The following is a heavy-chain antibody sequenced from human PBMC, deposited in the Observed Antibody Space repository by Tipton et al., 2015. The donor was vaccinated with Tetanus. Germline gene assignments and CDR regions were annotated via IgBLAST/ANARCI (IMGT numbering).Heavy chain of an antibody. CDR3: ARDRGGNDGSYFDY. D-gene: IGHD5-12*01. Sequence: TLSLTCAVYGGSLSRYYWTWIRQPPGKGLEWIGEVDDSGSTNYSPSLKSRVTISLDTSKNEFSLTLSSVTAADTAVYYCARDRGGNDGSYFDYWGQGTLVTVSS. CDR2: VDDSGST. V-gene: IGHV4-34*01. CDR1: GGSLSRYY. J-gene: IGHJ4*02.